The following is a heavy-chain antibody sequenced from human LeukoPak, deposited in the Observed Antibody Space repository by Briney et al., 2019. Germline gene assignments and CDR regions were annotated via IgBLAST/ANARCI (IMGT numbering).Heavy chain of an antibody. CDR2: INGDGSTT. CDR3: AKRGVVIRVILVGFHKEAYYFDS. V-gene: IGHV3-74*01. D-gene: IGHD3-22*01. J-gene: IGHJ4*02. CDR1: GFTFSRYW. Sequence: PGGSLRLSCAASGFTFSRYWMHWVRQAPGKGLVWVSRINGDGSTTSYADSVKGRFTISRDNPKNTLYLQMNSLRAEDTAVYFCAKRGVVIRVILVGFHKEAYYFDSWGQGALVTVSS.